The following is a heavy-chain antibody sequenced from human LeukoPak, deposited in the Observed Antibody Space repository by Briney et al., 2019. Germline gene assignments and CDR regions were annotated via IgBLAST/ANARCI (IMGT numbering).Heavy chain of an antibody. CDR1: GFTFSSYW. J-gene: IGHJ4*02. CDR3: ARDSPYCSSTSCYGFDY. D-gene: IGHD2-2*01. CDR2: IKQDGSEK. Sequence: GGSLRLSCAASGFTFSSYWMSWVRHAPGKGLEWVANIKQDGSEKYYVDSVKGRFTISRDNAKNSLYLQMNSLRAEDTAVYYCARDSPYCSSTSCYGFDYWGQGTLVTVSS. V-gene: IGHV3-7*01.